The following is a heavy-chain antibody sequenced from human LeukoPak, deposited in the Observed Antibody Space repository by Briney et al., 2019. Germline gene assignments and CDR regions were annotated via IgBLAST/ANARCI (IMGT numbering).Heavy chain of an antibody. D-gene: IGHD3-22*01. CDR1: GGSISSHGYY. Sequence: SETLSLTCTVSGGSISSHGYYWGWIRQPPGKGLESIGSIYYSGTTYYNPSLKSRVTISVDTSKNHFSLKLSSVTAADTAVYYCARGQGDYYDTSEFYYAVPAHWGQGTLVTVSS. CDR2: IYYSGTT. V-gene: IGHV4-39*02. J-gene: IGHJ4*02. CDR3: ARGQGDYYDTSEFYYAVPAH.